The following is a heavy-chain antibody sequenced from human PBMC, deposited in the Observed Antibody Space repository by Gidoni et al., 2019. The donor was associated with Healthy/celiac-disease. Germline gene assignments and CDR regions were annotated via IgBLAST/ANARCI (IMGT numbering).Heavy chain of an antibody. CDR3: ARDTGFGELPEYNWFDP. CDR1: GYTFTSYG. J-gene: IGHJ5*02. Sequence: QVQLVQSGAEVKKPGASVKVSCKASGYTFTSYGISWVRQAPGQGLECMGWISAYNGNTNYAQKLQGRVTMTTDTSTSTAYMELRSLRSDDTAVYYCARDTGFGELPEYNWFDPWGQGTLVTVSS. CDR2: ISAYNGNT. V-gene: IGHV1-18*01. D-gene: IGHD3-10*01.